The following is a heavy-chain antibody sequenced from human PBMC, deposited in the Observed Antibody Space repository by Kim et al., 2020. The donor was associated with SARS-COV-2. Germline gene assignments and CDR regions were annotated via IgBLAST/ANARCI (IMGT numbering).Heavy chain of an antibody. CDR1: GYTFTSYA. CDR2: NNTNTGNP. Sequence: ASVKVSCKASGYTFTSYAMNWVRQAPGQGLEWMGWNNTNTGNPTYAQGFTGRFVFSLDTSVSTAYLQLSSLKAEDTAVYYCARDPIVVVPAVYYYYGMDVGGQGTTVTVSS. D-gene: IGHD2-2*01. J-gene: IGHJ6*02. V-gene: IGHV7-4-1*02. CDR3: ARDPIVVVPAVYYYYGMDV.